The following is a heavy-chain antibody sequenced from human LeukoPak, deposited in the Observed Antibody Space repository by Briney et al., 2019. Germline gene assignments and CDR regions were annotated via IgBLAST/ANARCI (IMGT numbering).Heavy chain of an antibody. CDR2: INPNSGGT. CDR1: GYTFTVYY. D-gene: IGHD3-10*01. J-gene: IGHJ4*02. CDR3: ARDLEYDFGSGSYWYYLDY. Sequence: ASVKVSCKASGYTFTVYYMHWVRPAPGQGLGWMGWINPNSGGTNYAQKFQGRVTMTRDTSISTAYMELNSLRAGDTAVYFCARDLEYDFGSGSYWYYLDYWGQGVLVTVSS. V-gene: IGHV1-2*02.